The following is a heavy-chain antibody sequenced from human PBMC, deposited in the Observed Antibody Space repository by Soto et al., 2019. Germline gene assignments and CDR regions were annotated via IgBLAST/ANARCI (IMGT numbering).Heavy chain of an antibody. J-gene: IGHJ4*02. CDR3: AKDTTYSGYGVGYFDY. Sequence: QVQLVESGGGVVQPGRSLRLSCAASGFTFSSYGMHWVRQAPGKGLEWVAVISYDGSNKYYADSVKGRFTISRDNSTNTLYLQMNSLRAEDTAVYYCAKDTTYSGYGVGYFDYWGQGTLVTVSS. D-gene: IGHD5-12*01. CDR2: ISYDGSNK. V-gene: IGHV3-30*18. CDR1: GFTFSSYG.